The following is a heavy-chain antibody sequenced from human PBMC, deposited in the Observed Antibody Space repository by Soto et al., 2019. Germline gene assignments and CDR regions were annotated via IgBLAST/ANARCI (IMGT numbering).Heavy chain of an antibody. V-gene: IGHV4-4*02. CDR2: VYHSGNT. Sequence: QVQLQESGPGLVKPSGTLSLTCTVSGGSISNNNWWGWVRQTPEKGLEWIGQVYHSGNTNYNPSLKSRVSMSVDKSKNQFSLKMNSATAADTAVYYCARFLPGFVGENEAFDFLGHGTVVTVSS. J-gene: IGHJ4*01. CDR3: ARFLPGFVGENEAFDF. CDR1: GGSISNNNW. D-gene: IGHD3-3*01.